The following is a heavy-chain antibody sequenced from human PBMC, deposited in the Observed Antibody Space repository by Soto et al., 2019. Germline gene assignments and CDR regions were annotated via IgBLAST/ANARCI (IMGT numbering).Heavy chain of an antibody. V-gene: IGHV3-15*07. CDR1: GFAFTNVW. D-gene: IGHD3-3*01. Sequence: QLVASGGGLVKPGGSLALSCAGSGFAFTNVWLHWVRQAPGKGLEWVGRIKSKPDGETTDYASPVKGRFTNSRDDSTNKLYLKMNNLQTEDTDLYYCNTYYAFGCGHTPLWGQGTLVTVSS. CDR2: IKSKPDGETT. CDR3: NTYYAFGCGHTPL. J-gene: IGHJ4*01.